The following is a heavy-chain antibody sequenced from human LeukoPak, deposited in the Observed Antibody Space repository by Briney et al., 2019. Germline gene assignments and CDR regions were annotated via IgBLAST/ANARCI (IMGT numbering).Heavy chain of an antibody. D-gene: IGHD3-22*01. CDR2: ITTSSTYI. CDR3: AKGPYYDSSGYFL. CDR1: GFSFSDYN. Sequence: PGGSLRLSCAASGFSFSDYNRNWGPQAPGKALGWVSSITTSSTYIYYGNSVKGRFTISRDNAKNSLYLQMNSLRAEDTAVYYCAKGPYYDSSGYFLWGQGTLVTVSS. V-gene: IGHV3-21*04. J-gene: IGHJ4*02.